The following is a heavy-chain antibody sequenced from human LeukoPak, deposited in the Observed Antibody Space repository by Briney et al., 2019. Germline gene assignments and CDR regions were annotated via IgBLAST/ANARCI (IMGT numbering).Heavy chain of an antibody. D-gene: IGHD3-10*01. CDR1: GFTFSSYA. CDR2: ISYDGSNK. Sequence: GGSLRLSCAASGFTFSSYAMHWVRQAPGKGLEWVAVISYDGSNKYYADSVKGRFTISRDNSKNTLYLQMNSLRAEDTAVYYCARIDVQLWFGDGSGAFDIWGQGTMVTVSS. CDR3: ARIDVQLWFGDGSGAFDI. J-gene: IGHJ3*02. V-gene: IGHV3-30-3*01.